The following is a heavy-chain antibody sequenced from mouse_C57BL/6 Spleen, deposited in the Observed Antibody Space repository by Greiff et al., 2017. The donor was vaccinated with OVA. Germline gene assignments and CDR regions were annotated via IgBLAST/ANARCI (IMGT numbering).Heavy chain of an antibody. Sequence: EVKLEESGGGLVKPGGSLKLSCAASGFTFSSYAMSWVRQTPEKRLAWVATISDGGSYTYYPDNVKGRFTISRDNAKNNLYLQMSHLKSEDTAMYDCARDRGPYYYGSGDAMDYWGQGTSVTVSS. CDR1: GFTFSSYA. J-gene: IGHJ4*01. CDR3: ARDRGPYYYGSGDAMDY. D-gene: IGHD1-1*01. CDR2: ISDGGSYT. V-gene: IGHV5-4*01.